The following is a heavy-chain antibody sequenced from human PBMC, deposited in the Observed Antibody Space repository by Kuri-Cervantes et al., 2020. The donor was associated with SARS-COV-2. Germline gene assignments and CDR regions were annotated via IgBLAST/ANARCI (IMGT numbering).Heavy chain of an antibody. V-gene: IGHV4-34*01. J-gene: IGHJ4*02. CDR1: GGSFSAYY. Sequence: SETLSLTCAVYGGSFSAYYWSWIRQPPGKGLEWIGEINHSGSTNYNPSLKSRVTISVDTSKHQLSLKLSSVTAADTAVYYCAGSPEGVFDCWGQGTLVTVSS. CDR2: INHSGST. CDR3: AGSPEGVFDC. D-gene: IGHD3-10*01.